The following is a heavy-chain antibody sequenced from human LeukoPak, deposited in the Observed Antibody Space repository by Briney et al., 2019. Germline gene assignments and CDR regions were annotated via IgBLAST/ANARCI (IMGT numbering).Heavy chain of an antibody. CDR1: GFTFSNYW. D-gene: IGHD7-27*01. V-gene: IGHV3-7*01. CDR3: ARNWGWFDY. CDR2: IKKDGSEK. Sequence: GGSLRLSCAASGFTFSNYWMNWVRQAPGKGLEWVANIKKDGSEKYYVDSVKGRFTISRDNAKNSLYLQMNSLRAEDTAVYYCARNWGWFDYWGQGTLVTVSS. J-gene: IGHJ4*02.